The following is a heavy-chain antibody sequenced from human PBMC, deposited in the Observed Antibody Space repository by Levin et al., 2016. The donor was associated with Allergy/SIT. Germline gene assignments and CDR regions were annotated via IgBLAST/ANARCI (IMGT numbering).Heavy chain of an antibody. V-gene: IGHV1-46*01. CDR2: INPSGGST. D-gene: IGHD4-23*01. J-gene: IGHJ4*02. CDR3: ARDHMTTVVTPFDY. Sequence: WVRQAPGQGLEWMGIINPSGGSTSYAQKFQGRVTMTRDTSTSTVYMELSSLRSEDTAVYYCARDHMTTVVTPFDYWGQGTLVTVSS.